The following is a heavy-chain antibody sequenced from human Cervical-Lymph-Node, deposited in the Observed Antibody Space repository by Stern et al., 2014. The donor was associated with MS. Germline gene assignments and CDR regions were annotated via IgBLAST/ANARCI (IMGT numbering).Heavy chain of an antibody. CDR3: ASPEPYCSGGSCYQGGFDY. Sequence: QLVQSGAEVKKPGSSVKVSCKASGGTFSSYAISWVRQAPGQGLEWMGGIIPIFGTANYAQKFQGRVTITADESTSTAYMELSSLRSEDTAVYYCASPEPYCSGGSCYQGGFDYWGQGTLVTVSS. CDR1: GGTFSSYA. J-gene: IGHJ4*02. V-gene: IGHV1-69*01. D-gene: IGHD2-15*01. CDR2: IIPIFGTA.